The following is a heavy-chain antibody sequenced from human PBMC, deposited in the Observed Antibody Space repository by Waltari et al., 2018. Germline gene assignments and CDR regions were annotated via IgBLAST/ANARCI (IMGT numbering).Heavy chain of an antibody. V-gene: IGHV4-4*02. CDR1: GGSVSSTDW. CDR2: VHRSGKT. D-gene: IGHD2-15*01. J-gene: IGHJ4*02. Sequence: QLQLQESGPGLVKPSGTLSLTCDVSGGSVSSTDWLSWGRQSPGKGLEWLGQVHRSGKTSYNPSFGSRVTVSRDTSTDKFSLKVTSATAADTAVYYCARDRGRGLYFDSWGQGTLVTFSP. CDR3: ARDRGRGLYFDS.